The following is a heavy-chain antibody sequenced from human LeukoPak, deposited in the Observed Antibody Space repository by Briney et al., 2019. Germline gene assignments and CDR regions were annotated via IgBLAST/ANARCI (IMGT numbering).Heavy chain of an antibody. CDR2: ISGSGDYT. CDR1: GFTFSSYA. Sequence: GGSLRLSCVVSGFTFSSYAMSWVRQAPGKGLEWVSAISGSGDYTYYADSVKGRFTISRDNSKNTLYLQMDSLRAEDTAIYYCAEGPLEGYSNSWRGDYWGQGTLVTVSS. V-gene: IGHV3-23*01. CDR3: AEGPLEGYSNSWRGDY. D-gene: IGHD6-13*01. J-gene: IGHJ4*02.